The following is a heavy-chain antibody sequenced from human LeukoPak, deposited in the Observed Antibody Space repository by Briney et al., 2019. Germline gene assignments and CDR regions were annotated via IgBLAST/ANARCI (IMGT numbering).Heavy chain of an antibody. CDR2: IKEDGSET. CDR1: GFNFSTYW. V-gene: IGHV3-7*01. CDR3: ARERIRHFDWIASVYYGMDV. Sequence: GGSLRLSCVAFGFNFSTYWMSWVRQAPGKGLEWVANIKEDGSETYSVDSVKGRFTISRDNAKNSLFLQMNSLTVGDTAVYYCARERIRHFDWIASVYYGMDVWGQGSTVTVSS. D-gene: IGHD3-9*01. J-gene: IGHJ6*02.